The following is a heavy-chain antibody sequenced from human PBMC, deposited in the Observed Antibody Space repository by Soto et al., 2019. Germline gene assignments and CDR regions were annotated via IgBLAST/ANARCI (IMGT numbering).Heavy chain of an antibody. Sequence: QVQLVQSGAEVKKPGSSVKVSCKASGGTFSSYAISWVRQAPGQGLEWMGGIIPIFGTANYAQKFQGRVTITADESTSTAYMELSSLRSEDTAVYYCASVRTTVTTSYYYYGMGVWGQGTTVTVSS. CDR1: GGTFSSYA. CDR3: ASVRTTVTTSYYYYGMGV. V-gene: IGHV1-69*12. D-gene: IGHD4-4*01. J-gene: IGHJ6*02. CDR2: IIPIFGTA.